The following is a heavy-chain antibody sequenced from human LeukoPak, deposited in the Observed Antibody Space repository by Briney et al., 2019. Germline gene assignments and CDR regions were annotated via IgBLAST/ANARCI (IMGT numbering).Heavy chain of an antibody. D-gene: IGHD3-10*01. CDR3: ARDVPPSMVRGVLFEESVRFDY. Sequence: SVKVSCKASGCTFSSYAISWVRQAPGQGLKWMGRIIPILGKANYAQKFQGRVTITADKSTSTAYMELSSLRSEDTAVYYCARDVPPSMVRGVLFEESVRFDYWGQGTLVTVSS. V-gene: IGHV1-69*04. CDR1: GCTFSSYA. J-gene: IGHJ4*02. CDR2: IIPILGKA.